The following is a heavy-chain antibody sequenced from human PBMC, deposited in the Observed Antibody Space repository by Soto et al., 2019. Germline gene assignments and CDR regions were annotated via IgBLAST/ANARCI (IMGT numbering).Heavy chain of an antibody. CDR1: GYTFTSYG. J-gene: IGHJ4*02. Sequence: GASVKVSCKASGYTFTSYGISWVPQAPGQGLEWMGWISAYNGNTNYAQKLQGRVTMTTDTSTSTAYMELRSLRSDDTAVYYCAREESVYCSGGSCYQFDYWGQGTLVTVSS. CDR3: AREESVYCSGGSCYQFDY. CDR2: ISAYNGNT. V-gene: IGHV1-18*01. D-gene: IGHD2-15*01.